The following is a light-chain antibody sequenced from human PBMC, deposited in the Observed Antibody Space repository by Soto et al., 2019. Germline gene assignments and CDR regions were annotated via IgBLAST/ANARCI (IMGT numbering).Light chain of an antibody. CDR1: QSVSSSY. V-gene: IGKV3-20*01. CDR2: GAS. CDR3: QQLNSYPPV. Sequence: EVVLTQSPGTLSLSSGGRATLSCRASQSVSSSYLAWYQQKPGQAPRLLIYGASSRATGIPDRFGGSGSGTDFTLTISSLQPEDFATYYCQQLNSYPPVFGGGTKVDIK. J-gene: IGKJ4*01.